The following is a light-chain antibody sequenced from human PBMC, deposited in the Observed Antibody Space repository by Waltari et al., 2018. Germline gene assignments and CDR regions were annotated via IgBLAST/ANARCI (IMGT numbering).Light chain of an antibody. J-gene: IGLJ1*01. CDR3: CSYAGDSTYV. Sequence: QSALTQPASVSGSPGQSITISCTGTSSDIGSYNLVSWYQQHPGKAPNLIIYEVNRRPSGCSDLFAASKSVNTASLTMSGLQADDEADYYCCSYAGDSTYVFGTGAKVTVL. V-gene: IGLV2-23*02. CDR2: EVN. CDR1: SSDIGSYNL.